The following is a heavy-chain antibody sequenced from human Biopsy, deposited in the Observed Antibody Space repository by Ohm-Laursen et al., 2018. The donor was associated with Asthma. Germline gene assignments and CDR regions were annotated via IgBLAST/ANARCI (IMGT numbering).Heavy chain of an antibody. CDR3: ARGYSGSDRIVYYYSGLEV. Sequence: SVTAFCKASGDSFSNYAISWARQAPGQGLEWMGGLIPVLGTPDHAQMFEGRVTITADESTSTAYMELSSLSSEDTAVYYCARGYSGSDRIVYYYSGLEVWGQGTTVTVSS. CDR2: LIPVLGTP. V-gene: IGHV1-69*13. D-gene: IGHD5-12*01. J-gene: IGHJ6*02. CDR1: GDSFSNYA.